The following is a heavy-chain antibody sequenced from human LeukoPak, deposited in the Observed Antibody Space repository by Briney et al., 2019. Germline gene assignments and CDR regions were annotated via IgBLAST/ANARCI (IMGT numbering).Heavy chain of an antibody. CDR3: ARGTRDGYNLDY. D-gene: IGHD5-24*01. J-gene: IGHJ4*02. CDR2: IGTAGDT. V-gene: IGHV3-13*01. Sequence: GGSLRLSCAASGFTFSSYDMHWVRQATGKGLEWVSTIGTAGDTYYPGSVKGRFTISRENAKNSLYLQMNSLRAGDTAVYYCARGTRDGYNLDYWGQGTLVTVSS. CDR1: GFTFSSYD.